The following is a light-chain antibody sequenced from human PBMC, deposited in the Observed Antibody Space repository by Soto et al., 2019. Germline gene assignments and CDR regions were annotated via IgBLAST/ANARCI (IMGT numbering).Light chain of an antibody. J-gene: IGKJ1*01. CDR3: QQYNNWPWT. CDR2: GAS. CDR1: QSIIDN. Sequence: EIVMTQSPATLSVSPGEGVTLSCRASQSIIDNLAWYQQKPGQTPRLLIYGASTRATGIPATFSGSGSGTEFTLTISSLQSEDFAVYYCQQYNNWPWTFGQGTKVEIK. V-gene: IGKV3-15*01.